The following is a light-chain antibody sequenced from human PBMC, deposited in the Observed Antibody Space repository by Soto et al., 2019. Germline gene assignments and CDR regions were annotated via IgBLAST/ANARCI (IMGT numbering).Light chain of an antibody. CDR2: GAS. CDR1: QSVSSN. Sequence: EIVMTQSQATLSVSPGEIATLSFRASQSVSSNLAWYQQKPGQAPRLLIYGASARATGVPARCSVSGSGTEFTLTISSLQSEDFAVYYCQQYSRWPITFGQGTRLEI. J-gene: IGKJ5*01. CDR3: QQYSRWPIT. V-gene: IGKV3-15*01.